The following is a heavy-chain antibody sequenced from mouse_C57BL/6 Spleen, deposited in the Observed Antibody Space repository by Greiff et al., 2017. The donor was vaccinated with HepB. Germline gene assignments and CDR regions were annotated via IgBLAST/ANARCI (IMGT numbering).Heavy chain of an antibody. V-gene: IGHV1-64*01. CDR2: IHPNSGST. CDR1: GYTFTSYW. J-gene: IGHJ2*01. CDR3: ARGIYYYYDEAFDY. Sequence: VQLQQSGAELVKPGASVKLSCKASGYTFTSYWMHWVKQRPGQGLEWIGMIHPNSGSTNYNEKFKSKATLTVDKSSSTAYMQLSSLTSEDSAVYYCARGIYYYYDEAFDYWGQGTTLTVSS. D-gene: IGHD2-4*01.